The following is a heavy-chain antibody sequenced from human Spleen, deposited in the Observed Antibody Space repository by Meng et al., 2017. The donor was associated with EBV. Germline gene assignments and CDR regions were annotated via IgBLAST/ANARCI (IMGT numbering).Heavy chain of an antibody. CDR1: RGFITSGDW. Sequence: VQPRESGPGRVRPSGTLSLTCAVSRGFITSGDWWSWVRQSPGKGLEWIGEIHHSGGTSYNPSLKSRVTISLDMSKDQFSLRLSSVTAADTAVYYCARAGYHRPASEYWGQGTLVTVSS. D-gene: IGHD2-15*01. CDR2: IHHSGGT. CDR3: ARAGYHRPASEY. V-gene: IGHV4-4*02. J-gene: IGHJ4*02.